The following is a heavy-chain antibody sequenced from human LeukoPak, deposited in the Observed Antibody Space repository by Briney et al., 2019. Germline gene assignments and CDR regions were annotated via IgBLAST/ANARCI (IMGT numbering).Heavy chain of an antibody. CDR2: IIPIFGTT. CDR3: ARGDSGYDYGFDN. Sequence: GASVKVSCKASGYTFTSYAISWVRQAPGQGLEWVGGIIPIFGTTNYAQKFQGRVTITTDESTSTGYMELRSLRSDDTAVYYCARGDSGYDYGFDNWGQGTLVTVSS. V-gene: IGHV1-69*05. D-gene: IGHD5-12*01. CDR1: GYTFTSYA. J-gene: IGHJ4*02.